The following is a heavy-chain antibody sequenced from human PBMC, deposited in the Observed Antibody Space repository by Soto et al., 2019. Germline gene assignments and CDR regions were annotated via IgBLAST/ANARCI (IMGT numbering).Heavy chain of an antibody. J-gene: IGHJ4*02. CDR1: GYTFNTYN. CDR2: INPSIGGT. V-gene: IGHV1-46*02. Sequence: ASVKVSCKASGYTFNTYNMYWVRQAPGQGLEWMGVINPSIGGTNYAQKFQGRVIMTRDTSTSTVYMELSTLRSDDTAVYYCARLYSGSRLDYWGQGTLVTVSS. CDR3: ARLYSGSRLDY. D-gene: IGHD1-26*01.